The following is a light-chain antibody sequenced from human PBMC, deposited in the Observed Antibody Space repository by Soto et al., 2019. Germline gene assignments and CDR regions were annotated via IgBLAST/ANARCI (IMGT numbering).Light chain of an antibody. CDR2: GVT. CDR3: QSYDTSPV. CDR1: GSDIGAYNF. V-gene: IGLV2-8*01. J-gene: IGLJ3*02. Sequence: QSALAQPPSASGSPGQSVTISCTGSGSDIGAYNFVSWYQQHPGKAPKLMIFGVTERPSGVPDRFSGSKSGNTASLTITGLRAEDEGYYYCQSYDTSPVFGGGTKVTVL.